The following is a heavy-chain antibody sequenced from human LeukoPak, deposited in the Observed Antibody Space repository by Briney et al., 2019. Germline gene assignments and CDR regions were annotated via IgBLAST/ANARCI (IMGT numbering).Heavy chain of an antibody. J-gene: IGHJ4*02. D-gene: IGHD4-23*01. Sequence: GGSLRLSCAASGFTFGSYGMSWVRQAPGEGLEWVSAVSGSAFSTYYADSVKGRFTISRDNAKNSLYLQMNSLRAEDTAVYYCARDYGGSSPFDYWGQGTLVTVSS. V-gene: IGHV3-23*01. CDR1: GFTFGSYG. CDR2: VSGSAFST. CDR3: ARDYGGSSPFDY.